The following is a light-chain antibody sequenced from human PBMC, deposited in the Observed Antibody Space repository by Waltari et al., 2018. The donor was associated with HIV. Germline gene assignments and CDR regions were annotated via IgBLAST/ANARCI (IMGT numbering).Light chain of an antibody. CDR3: TSYTGSNSLVI. J-gene: IGLJ2*01. CDR2: HVR. Sequence: SALTHPASVSGSPGQSITISCPATSSDVGGYNPYSWYQQHPGKTPKLMIYHVRNRPSGGAYLFSVAKSGDTASLTISVLQDEDDADYYCTSYTGSNSLVIFGGGTKLTVL. V-gene: IGLV2-14*03. CDR1: SSDVGGYNP.